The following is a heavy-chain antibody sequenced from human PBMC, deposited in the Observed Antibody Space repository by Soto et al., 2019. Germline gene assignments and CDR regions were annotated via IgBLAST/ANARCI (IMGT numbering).Heavy chain of an antibody. J-gene: IGHJ5*02. Sequence: SQTLSLPCAISGDSVSSNSAAWTWIRQSPSRGLEWLGRTYYRSKWYNDYAVSVKSRITINPDTSKNQFSLQLNSVTPEDTAVYYCARDRPPMGYGDYVGWFDPWGQGTLVTVSS. CDR2: TYYRSKWYN. V-gene: IGHV6-1*01. CDR3: ARDRPPMGYGDYVGWFDP. CDR1: GDSVSSNSAA. D-gene: IGHD4-17*01.